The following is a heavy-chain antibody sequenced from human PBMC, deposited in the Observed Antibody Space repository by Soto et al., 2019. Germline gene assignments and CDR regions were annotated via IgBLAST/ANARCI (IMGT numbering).Heavy chain of an antibody. CDR3: ARDRYGLDV. V-gene: IGHV4-59*12. CDR1: GGSISSDY. Sequence: SETLSLTWTVCGGSISSDYWSWIRQPPGKGLEWIGYIYYTGSTNYNPSLKSRVTISVDTSKNQFSLKLTSVTAADTAVYFCARDRYGLDVWGKGTTVTVSS. J-gene: IGHJ6*04. CDR2: IYYTGST.